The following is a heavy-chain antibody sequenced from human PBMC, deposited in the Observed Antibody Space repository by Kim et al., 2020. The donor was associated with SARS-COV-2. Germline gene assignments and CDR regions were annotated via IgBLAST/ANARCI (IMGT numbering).Heavy chain of an antibody. V-gene: IGHV5-51*01. J-gene: IGHJ4*03. CDR3: AKTSRTGLATGY. CDR1: GYTFSKYG. CDR2: IYPDDSDT. Sequence: GESLKISCQGSGYTFSKYGIAWVRQTPDKGLEWVGIIYPDDSDTKYSPSFQGRVIISADTSSSTAFLQWRSLQASDTAMYYCAKTSRTGLATGY.